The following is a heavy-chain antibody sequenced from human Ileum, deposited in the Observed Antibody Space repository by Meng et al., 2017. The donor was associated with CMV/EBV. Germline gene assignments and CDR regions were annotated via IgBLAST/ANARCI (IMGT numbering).Heavy chain of an antibody. CDR1: GGSFTGDY. CDR3: ARRVGSGKYYFDF. CDR2: INHSEST. D-gene: IGHD3-10*01. V-gene: IGHV4-34*01. Sequence: TCAFYGGSFTGDYCSWIRQSPGKGLEWIGEINHSESTNYNPSLKSRVTISVDSFKNQCSLRLNSVTAADTAVFHCARRVGSGKYYFDFWSQGSLVTVSS. J-gene: IGHJ4*02.